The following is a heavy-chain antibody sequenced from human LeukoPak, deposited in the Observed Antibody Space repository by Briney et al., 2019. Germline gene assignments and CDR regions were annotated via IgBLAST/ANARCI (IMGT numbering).Heavy chain of an antibody. D-gene: IGHD6-13*01. V-gene: IGHV3-48*03. Sequence: GGSLRLSCAASGFTFSSYEMNWVRQAPGKGLEWLSHISSSGSTKYYANSVKGRSTISRDNAKNSVYLQMNSLTAEDTGLYYCARDATTAVGWVYMDVWGKGTTVTISS. CDR2: ISSSGSTK. J-gene: IGHJ6*03. CDR1: GFTFSSYE. CDR3: ARDATTAVGWVYMDV.